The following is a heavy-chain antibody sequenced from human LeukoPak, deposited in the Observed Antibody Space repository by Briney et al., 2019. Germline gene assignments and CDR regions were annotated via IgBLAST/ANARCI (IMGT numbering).Heavy chain of an antibody. Sequence: SGTLSLTCTVSGGSISSYYWSWIRQPPGKGLEWIGYIYYSGSTNYNPSLKSRVTMSVDTSKNQFSLKLTSVTAADTAVYYCARHPRGPLGVVTITSIPGGWFDPWGQGTLVTVSS. J-gene: IGHJ5*02. D-gene: IGHD5-12*01. V-gene: IGHV4-59*08. CDR1: GGSISSYY. CDR3: ARHPRGPLGVVTITSIPGGWFDP. CDR2: IYYSGST.